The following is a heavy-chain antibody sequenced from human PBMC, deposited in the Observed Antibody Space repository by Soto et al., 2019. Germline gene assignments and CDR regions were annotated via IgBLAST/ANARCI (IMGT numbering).Heavy chain of an antibody. CDR3: AREEGYYDSSGPRPPGSVDGMDV. CDR1: GYTFTSYG. D-gene: IGHD3-22*01. V-gene: IGHV1-18*04. J-gene: IGHJ6*02. Sequence: ASVKVSCKASGYTFTSYGISWVRQAPGQGLEWMGWISAYNGNTNYAQKLQGRVTMTTDTSTSTAYMELRSLRSDDTAVYYCAREEGYYDSSGPRPPGSVDGMDVWGQGTTVTVSS. CDR2: ISAYNGNT.